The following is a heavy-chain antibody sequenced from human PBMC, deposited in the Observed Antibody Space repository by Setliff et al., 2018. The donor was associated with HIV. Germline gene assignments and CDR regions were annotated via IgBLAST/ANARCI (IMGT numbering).Heavy chain of an antibody. J-gene: IGHJ3*02. CDR2: IGYNGDT. V-gene: IGHV4-59*01. Sequence: SETLSLTCTVSGGSINSYYWNWIRQSPGKGLEWIGYIGYNGDTSYNPSLNSRVTLSVDRSKDQFSLKLSSVSAADTAVYFCARWGASGGRPDWHAFDMWGQGTMVTVS. CDR1: GGSINSYY. CDR3: ARWGASGGRPDWHAFDM. D-gene: IGHD2-15*01.